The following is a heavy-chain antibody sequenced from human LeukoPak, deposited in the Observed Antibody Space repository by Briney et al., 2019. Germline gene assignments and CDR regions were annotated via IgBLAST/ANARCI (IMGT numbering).Heavy chain of an antibody. J-gene: IGHJ4*02. Sequence: PSETLSLTCTVSGGSLNSYYWSWIRQPPGKGLEWIEYIYYSGSTNYNPSLKSRVTISVDTSKNQFSLKLSSVTAADTAVYYCARVISSWEYYFDYWGQGTLVTVSS. CDR1: GGSLNSYY. CDR3: ARVISSWEYYFDY. D-gene: IGHD6-13*01. CDR2: IYYSGST. V-gene: IGHV4-59*01.